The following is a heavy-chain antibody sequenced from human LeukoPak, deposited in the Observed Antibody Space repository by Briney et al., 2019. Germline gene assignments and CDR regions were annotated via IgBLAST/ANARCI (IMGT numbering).Heavy chain of an antibody. D-gene: IGHD3-16*01. Sequence: GRSLRLSCAASGFTFSSYGMHGVRQAPGKGLEWVALIWSDGSDKYYADSVKGRFTISRDNSNNTLYLHMNSLRADDTAVYYCARSFTSRGIDWFDPWGQGTLVTVSS. J-gene: IGHJ5*02. CDR2: IWSDGSDK. V-gene: IGHV3-33*08. CDR3: ARSFTSRGIDWFDP. CDR1: GFTFSSYG.